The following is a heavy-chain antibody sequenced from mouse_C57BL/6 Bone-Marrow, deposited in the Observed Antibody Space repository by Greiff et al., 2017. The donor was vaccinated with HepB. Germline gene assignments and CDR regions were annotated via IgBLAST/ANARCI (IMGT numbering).Heavy chain of an antibody. CDR2: LYPRDGST. V-gene: IGHV1-85*01. CDR3: ARREEIPRYFDV. J-gene: IGHJ1*03. CDR1: GYTFTSYD. Sequence: VKLMESGPELVKPGASVKLSCKASGYTFTSYDINWVKQRPGQGLEWIGWLYPRDGSTKYNEKFKGKATLTVDTSSSTAYMELHSLTSEDSAVYFCARREEIPRYFDVWGTGTTVTVSS.